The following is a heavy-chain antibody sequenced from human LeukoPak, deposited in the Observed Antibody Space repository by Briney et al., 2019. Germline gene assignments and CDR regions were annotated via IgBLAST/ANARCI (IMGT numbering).Heavy chain of an antibody. V-gene: IGHV3-23*01. CDR2: ISGSGGST. CDR3: AKGENPSYYDFWSDIKGYYYYYMDV. J-gene: IGHJ6*03. CDR1: GFTFSSYA. Sequence: GGSLRLSCAASGFTFSSYAMSWVRQAPGKGLEWVSAISGSGGSTYYADSVKGRFTISRDNSKNTLYLQMNSLRAEDTAVYYCAKGENPSYYDFWSDIKGYYYYYMDVWGKGTTVTVSS. D-gene: IGHD3-3*01.